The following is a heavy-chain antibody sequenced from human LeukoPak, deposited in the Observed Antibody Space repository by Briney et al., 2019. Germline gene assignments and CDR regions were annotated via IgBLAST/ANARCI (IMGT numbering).Heavy chain of an antibody. CDR3: ARGPAAGYLLNF. CDR2: IKQDGSEK. CDR1: GFTFSSYW. J-gene: IGHJ4*02. D-gene: IGHD3-9*01. Sequence: EGSLRLSCAASGFTFSSYWMSWVRQAPGKGLEWEANIKQDGSEKYYVDSVKGRFTISRDNAKNSLFLQMNSLRAEDTAVYYCARGPAAGYLLNFWGQGTLVTVSS. V-gene: IGHV3-7*01.